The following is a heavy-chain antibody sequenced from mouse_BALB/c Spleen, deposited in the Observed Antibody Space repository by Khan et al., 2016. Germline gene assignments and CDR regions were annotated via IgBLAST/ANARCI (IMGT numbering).Heavy chain of an antibody. V-gene: IGHV1S81*02. CDR2: TNPTNGRT. Sequence: QVQLQQSGAELVKAGASVKMSCKASGYTFTSYWMHWVKQRLGQGLEWFAETNPTNGRTYYNEKFKSKATLTVDKSSSTAYMLLSGPTFEDSAVYYCARSEKIVATYFDYGGQGTTLTVSA. D-gene: IGHD1-1*01. CDR1: GYTFTSYW. CDR3: ARSEKIVATYFDY. J-gene: IGHJ2*01.